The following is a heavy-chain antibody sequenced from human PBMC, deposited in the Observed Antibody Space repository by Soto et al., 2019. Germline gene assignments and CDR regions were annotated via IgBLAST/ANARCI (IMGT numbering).Heavy chain of an antibody. CDR2: IGFAGDT. J-gene: IGHJ5*02. D-gene: IGHD3-10*01. CDR3: VRGLPGGSDP. CDR1: GFIFSNFD. Sequence: GGSLRLSXGASGFIFSNFDMHWVRQTTEKGLEWVSGIGFAGDTNYSGSVKGRFTISRENAKNSLFLQMNSLRVGDTAVYYCVRGLPGGSDPWGQGTLVTVSS. V-gene: IGHV3-13*01.